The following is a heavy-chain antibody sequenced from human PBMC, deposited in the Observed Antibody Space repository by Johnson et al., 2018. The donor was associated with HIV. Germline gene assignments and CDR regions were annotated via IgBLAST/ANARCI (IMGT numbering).Heavy chain of an antibody. CDR3: TPDGYNLGGAFDI. CDR1: GFTFNNAW. CDR2: IKSKTDGRTT. Sequence: VQLVESGGGLVKPGGSLRVSCAASGFTFNNAWMSWVRQAPGKGLEWIGRIKSKTDGRTTDYAAPVKGRFTISRDDSKNTLYLKMNSLKTEDTAVYYCTPDGYNLGGAFDIWGQGTMVTVSS. D-gene: IGHD5-24*01. J-gene: IGHJ3*02. V-gene: IGHV3-15*01.